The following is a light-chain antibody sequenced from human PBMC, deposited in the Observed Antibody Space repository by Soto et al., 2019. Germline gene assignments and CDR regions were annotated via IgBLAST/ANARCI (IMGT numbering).Light chain of an antibody. V-gene: IGKV3-15*01. Sequence: EIVMTQSPATLSESPGDRATLSCRASQSVSTNLAWYQQKPGQAPRLLMYGASTRATGIPVRFSGSGSGTEFTLTISSLQSEDFAVYYCQQYHNWPPYTFGQGTKLEIK. CDR2: GAS. CDR1: QSVSTN. CDR3: QQYHNWPPYT. J-gene: IGKJ2*01.